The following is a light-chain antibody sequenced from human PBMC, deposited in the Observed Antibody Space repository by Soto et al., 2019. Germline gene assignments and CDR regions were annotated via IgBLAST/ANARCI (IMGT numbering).Light chain of an antibody. J-gene: IGKJ1*01. V-gene: IGKV1-5*01. Sequence: DIQMTQSPSTLSASVGHRVTITCRASQSISGWLAWYQQKPGKAPRLLIYDASKLESGVPSRFSGSESGTEFTLTISSLQPDDFAVYYCQQFNNWPRTFGQGTKVEIK. CDR2: DAS. CDR1: QSISGW. CDR3: QQFNNWPRT.